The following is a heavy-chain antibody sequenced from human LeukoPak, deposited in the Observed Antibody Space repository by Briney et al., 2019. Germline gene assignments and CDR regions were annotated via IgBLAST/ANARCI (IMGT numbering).Heavy chain of an antibody. J-gene: IGHJ5*02. CDR1: GGSISSSSYY. CDR2: IYYSGST. CDR3: ASHSSWPKDVRMVLYNWFDP. Sequence: SETLSLTCTVSGGSISSSSYYWGWIRQPPGKGLEWIGSIYYSGSTYYNPSLKSRVTISVDTSKNQFSLKLSSVTAADTAVYYCASHSSWPKDVRMVLYNWFDPWGQGTLVTVSS. V-gene: IGHV4-39*01. D-gene: IGHD3-16*01.